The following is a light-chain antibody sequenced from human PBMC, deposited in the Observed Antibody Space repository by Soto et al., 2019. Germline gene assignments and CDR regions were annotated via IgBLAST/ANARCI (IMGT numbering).Light chain of an antibody. Sequence: QSALTQPASVSRSPGQSITISCTGTSSDVGGYNFVSWYQQQPGKAPKLMVYEVTNRPSGVSYRFSGSKSGNTASLTISGLQAEDEADYFCSSYTGSGTLIFGGGTKLTVL. V-gene: IGLV2-14*01. J-gene: IGLJ2*01. CDR3: SSYTGSGTLI. CDR1: SSDVGGYNF. CDR2: EVT.